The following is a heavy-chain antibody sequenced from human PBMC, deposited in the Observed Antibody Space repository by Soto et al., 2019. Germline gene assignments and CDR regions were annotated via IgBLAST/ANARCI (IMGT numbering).Heavy chain of an antibody. D-gene: IGHD3-10*01. J-gene: IGHJ3*02. CDR2: ISYDGSNK. V-gene: IGHV3-30*18. Sequence: QVQLVESGGGVVQPWRSLRLSCAASGFTFSSYGMHWVRQAPGKGLEWVAVISYDGSNKYYADSVKGRFTISRDNSKNTLYLQMNSLRAEDTAVYYCAKDNLWFGELLNAFDIWGQGTMVTVSS. CDR1: GFTFSSYG. CDR3: AKDNLWFGELLNAFDI.